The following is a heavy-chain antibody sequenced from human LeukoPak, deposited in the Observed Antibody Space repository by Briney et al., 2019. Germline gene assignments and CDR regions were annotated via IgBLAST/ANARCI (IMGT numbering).Heavy chain of an antibody. CDR3: AKVQEMDTILPPFHY. V-gene: IGHV3-23*01. J-gene: IGHJ4*02. CDR2: ISGSGGTT. CDR1: GFTFSNYA. D-gene: IGHD5-24*01. Sequence: PGGSLRLSCAASGFTFSNYAMSWVRQAPGKGLEWVSDISGSGGTTFYADSVKGRFTISRDNSKNTLYLQENSLRAADTAIYYCAKVQEMDTILPPFHYWGQGTLVTVSS.